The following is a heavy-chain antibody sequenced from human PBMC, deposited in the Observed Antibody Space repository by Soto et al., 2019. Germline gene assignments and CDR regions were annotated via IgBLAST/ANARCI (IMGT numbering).Heavy chain of an antibody. CDR2: ISASGEKP. J-gene: IGHJ4*02. CDR3: AKLEWLEFGGDY. Sequence: EVHLLESGGGVVQPGKSLKISCATSGFAFSDYPMTWVRQPPGQGLEWVSGISASGEKPYYADSVKGRFTISRDNSKNTLSLQMYSLRVEDTGIYYCAKLEWLEFGGDYWGQGTLVTVSS. D-gene: IGHD6-19*01. CDR1: GFAFSDYP. V-gene: IGHV3-23*01.